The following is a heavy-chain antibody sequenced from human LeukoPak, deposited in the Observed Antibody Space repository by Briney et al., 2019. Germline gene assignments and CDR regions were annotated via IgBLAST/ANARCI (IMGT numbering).Heavy chain of an antibody. J-gene: IGHJ3*02. CDR3: ARSSPDKNDAFDI. CDR1: GGSISSYY. D-gene: IGHD6-6*01. Sequence: PSETLSLTCTVSGGSISSYYWSWIRQSPGKGLEWIGSIYYSGSTYYNPSLKSRVTISVDTSKNQFSLKLSSVTTADTAVYYCARSSPDKNDAFDIWGQGTMVTVSS. V-gene: IGHV4-59*01. CDR2: IYYSGST.